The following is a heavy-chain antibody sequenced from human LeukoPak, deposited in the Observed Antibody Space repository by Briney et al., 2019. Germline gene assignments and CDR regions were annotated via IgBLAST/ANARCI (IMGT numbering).Heavy chain of an antibody. CDR3: AKDSKIPQQPLDY. V-gene: IGHV3-23*01. Sequence: GGSLRLSCAASGFPFSSYVMSWVRQAPRRGLEWVSTIAADSTTYYAVSVKGRFTISRDNSKNALLLQMNGLRAEDTAVYYCAKDSKIPQQPLDYWGQGTLVTVSS. J-gene: IGHJ4*02. CDR2: IAADSTT. D-gene: IGHD6-13*01. CDR1: GFPFSSYV.